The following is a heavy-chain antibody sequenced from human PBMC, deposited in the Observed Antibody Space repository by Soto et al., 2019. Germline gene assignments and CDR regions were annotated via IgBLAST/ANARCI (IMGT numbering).Heavy chain of an antibody. CDR3: AGGYTNYYYFAY. CDR2: IIPIFGTA. CDR1: GGTFSSYA. D-gene: IGHD4-4*01. Sequence: QVQLVQSGAEVKKPGSSVKVSCKASGGTFSSYAISWVRQAPGQGLEWMGGIIPIFGTANYAQKFQGRVTIPADESTSPAYMELSSQRSEDTAVDFCAGGYTNYYYFAYWGHGTLVTVSS. J-gene: IGHJ4*01. V-gene: IGHV1-69*12.